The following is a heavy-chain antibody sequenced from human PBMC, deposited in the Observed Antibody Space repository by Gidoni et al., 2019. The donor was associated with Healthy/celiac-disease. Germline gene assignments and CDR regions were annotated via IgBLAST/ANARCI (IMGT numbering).Heavy chain of an antibody. Sequence: QVQLLPSGAEVPKPGASVKVSCKASGSPFTGYYMHWVRQAPGQGLELMGWINPNSGGTNDEQKFQGRVTMTRDTSISTAYMELSRRRSDDTAVYYCARGGPGYIVGATRRGVPFDYWGQGTLVTVSS. D-gene: IGHD1-26*01. V-gene: IGHV1-2*02. CDR2: INPNSGGT. CDR1: GSPFTGYY. J-gene: IGHJ4*02. CDR3: ARGGPGYIVGATRRGVPFDY.